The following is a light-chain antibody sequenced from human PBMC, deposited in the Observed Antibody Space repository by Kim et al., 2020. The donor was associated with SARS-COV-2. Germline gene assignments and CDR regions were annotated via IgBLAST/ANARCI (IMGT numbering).Light chain of an antibody. Sequence: TATLTCTGDRQHVGHPGAVWLPQHQGHPPKPLSYRNKNRASGISERVSASRSGNTGSLTITGLQPEDGADYYCSAWDSSLRAWVFGGGTQLTVL. CDR3: SAWDSSLRAWV. CDR2: RNK. CDR1: RQHVGHPG. V-gene: IGLV10-54*01. J-gene: IGLJ3*02.